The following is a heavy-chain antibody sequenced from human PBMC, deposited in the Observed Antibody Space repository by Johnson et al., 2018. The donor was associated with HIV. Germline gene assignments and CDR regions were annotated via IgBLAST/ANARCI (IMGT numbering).Heavy chain of an antibody. Sequence: QVQLVESGGGLVKPGGSLRLSCAASGFFFSDYSMSWIRQAPGKGLEWVSYISSSGSTIYYADSVKGRFTISRDNARHSLYLQMNSLRAEDMAVYYCAREGVGVNAFDIWGQGTMVTVSS. CDR3: AREGVGVNAFDI. CDR2: ISSSGSTI. CDR1: GFFFSDYS. D-gene: IGHD1-26*01. J-gene: IGHJ3*02. V-gene: IGHV3-11*04.